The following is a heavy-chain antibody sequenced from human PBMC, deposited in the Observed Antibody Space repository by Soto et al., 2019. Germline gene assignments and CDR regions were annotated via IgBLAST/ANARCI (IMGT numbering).Heavy chain of an antibody. CDR3: ARDSIHYYVKFDY. V-gene: IGHV3-48*02. CDR1: GFTFSSYS. CDR2: ISSSSSTI. J-gene: IGHJ4*02. Sequence: PGGSLRLSCAASGFTFSSYSMNWVRQAPGKGLEWISYISSSSSTIYYADSVKGRFTISRDNAKYSLYLQMNSLRDEDTAVYYCARDSIHYYVKFDYWGQGTLVTVSS. D-gene: IGHD3-10*02.